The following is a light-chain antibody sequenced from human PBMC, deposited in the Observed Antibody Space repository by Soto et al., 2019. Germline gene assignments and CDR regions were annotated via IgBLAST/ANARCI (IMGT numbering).Light chain of an antibody. V-gene: IGKV3-20*01. Sequence: EIVLTQSPGTLSLSPGERATLSCRASQSISAGYLAWYQQRPGQAPRLLISGASRRATGIPDRFSGSGSGTDFTLTISSLEPEDFAVYYCQQFRTFGPGTKLDLK. J-gene: IGKJ3*01. CDR2: GAS. CDR3: QQFRT. CDR1: QSISAGY.